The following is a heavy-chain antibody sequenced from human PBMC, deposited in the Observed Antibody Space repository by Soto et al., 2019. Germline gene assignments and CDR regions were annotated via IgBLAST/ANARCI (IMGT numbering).Heavy chain of an antibody. V-gene: IGHV3-53*04. CDR1: GCTVSSNY. CDR2: IYSGGST. CDR3: ARGYDILTGYPFDY. D-gene: IGHD3-9*01. J-gene: IGHJ4*02. Sequence: GGSLRLSCAASGCTVSSNYMSWVRQAPGKGLEWVSVIYSGGSTYYADSVKGRFTISRHNSKNTLYLQMNSLRAEDTAVYYCARGYDILTGYPFDYWGQGTLVTVSS.